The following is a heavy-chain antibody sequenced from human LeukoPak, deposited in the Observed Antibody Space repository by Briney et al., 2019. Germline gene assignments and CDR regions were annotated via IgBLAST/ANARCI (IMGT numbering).Heavy chain of an antibody. J-gene: IGHJ4*02. CDR3: AKDASSSWYPQYYFDY. Sequence: SETLSLTCTVSGVSITTYYWSWIRQPPGRGLEWVGFIYYSGSTNYNPSLKSRVTISIDTSKNQFSLKLTSVTAADTAVYYCAKDASSSWYPQYYFDYWGQGTLVTVSS. D-gene: IGHD6-13*01. CDR1: GVSITTYY. V-gene: IGHV4-59*01. CDR2: IYYSGST.